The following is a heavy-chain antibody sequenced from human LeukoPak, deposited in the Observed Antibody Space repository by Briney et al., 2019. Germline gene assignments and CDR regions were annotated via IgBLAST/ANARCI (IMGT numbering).Heavy chain of an antibody. V-gene: IGHV2-5*02. Sequence: ESGPTLVNPTQTLTLTCTFSGFSLSTSGVGVGWIRPPPGKALEWLALIYWDDDKRYSPSLKSRLTITKDTSKNQVVLTMTKMDPVDTATYYCVHRLYINNWNDWSNHYFDYWGQGTLVTVSS. CDR3: VHRLYINNWNDWSNHYFDY. CDR1: GFSLSTSGVG. CDR2: IYWDDDK. J-gene: IGHJ4*02. D-gene: IGHD1-1*01.